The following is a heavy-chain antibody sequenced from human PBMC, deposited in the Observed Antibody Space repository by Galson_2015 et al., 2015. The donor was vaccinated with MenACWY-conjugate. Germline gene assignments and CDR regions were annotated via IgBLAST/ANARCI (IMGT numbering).Heavy chain of an antibody. D-gene: IGHD3-16*01. CDR2: ISLSGSTV. J-gene: IGHJ6*02. CDR1: GFNLNFYA. CDR3: ARRQRIITYAVDGGVDAMDV. V-gene: IGHV3-48*02. Sequence: SLRLSCAASGFNLNFYALNWVRQAPGKGLEWISFISLSGSTVHYADSVKGRFTISRDHAKKSLFLQMSSLRDEDTAVYFCARRQRIITYAVDGGVDAMDVWGQGTTVIVSS.